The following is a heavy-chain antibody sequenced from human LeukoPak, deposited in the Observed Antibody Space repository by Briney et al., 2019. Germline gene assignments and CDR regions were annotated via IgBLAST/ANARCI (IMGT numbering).Heavy chain of an antibody. V-gene: IGHV4-4*07. CDR1: GGSISSYY. Sequence: PSETLSLTCTVSGGSISSYYWSWIRQPAGKGLEWIGRIYTSGSTNYNPSLKSRVTMSVDTSKNQFSLKLSSVTAADTAVYYCARDSAAAGKGYYYYGMDVWGQGTTVTVSS. J-gene: IGHJ6*02. D-gene: IGHD6-13*01. CDR2: IYTSGST. CDR3: ARDSAAAGKGYYYYGMDV.